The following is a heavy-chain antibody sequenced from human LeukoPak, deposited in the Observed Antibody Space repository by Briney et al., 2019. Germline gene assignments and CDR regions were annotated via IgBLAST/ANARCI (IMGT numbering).Heavy chain of an antibody. CDR1: GYTFTGYY. CDR2: INPNSGGT. CDR3: ARDVGLWLLNRGD. J-gene: IGHJ4*02. Sequence: ASVKVSCKASGYTFTGYYMHWVRQAPGQGLEWMGRINPNSGGTNYAQKFQGRVTMTRDTSISTAYMELSRLRSDDTAVYYCARDVGLWLLNRGDWGQGTPVTVSS. D-gene: IGHD5-24*01. V-gene: IGHV1-2*06.